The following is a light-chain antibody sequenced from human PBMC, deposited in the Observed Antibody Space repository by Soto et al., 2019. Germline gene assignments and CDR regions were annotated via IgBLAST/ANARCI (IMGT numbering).Light chain of an antibody. V-gene: IGLV2-8*01. CDR1: SSDVGGYKY. CDR3: SSYAGSNIVV. CDR2: EVS. J-gene: IGLJ2*01. Sequence: QSVLTQPPSASGSPGQSVTISCTGTSSDVGGYKYVSWYQQHPGKAPKLMIYEVSKRPPGVPDRFSGSKSGNTASLTVSGLQAEDEADYYCSSYAGSNIVVFGGGTKLTFL.